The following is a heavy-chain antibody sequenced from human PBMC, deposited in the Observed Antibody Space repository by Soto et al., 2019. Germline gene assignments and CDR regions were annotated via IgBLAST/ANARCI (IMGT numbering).Heavy chain of an antibody. CDR3: ARTPILCTNGVCYTRHKYYYYYYGMDV. CDR1: GGSISSSNW. Sequence: PSETLSLTCAVSGGSISSSNWWSWIRQPPGKGLEWIGEINHSGSTHYNPSLKSRVTISVDTSKNQFSLKLSSVTAADTAVYYCARTPILCTNGVCYTRHKYYYYYYGMDVWGQGTTVTVSS. V-gene: IGHV4-4*02. J-gene: IGHJ6*02. D-gene: IGHD2-8*01. CDR2: INHSGST.